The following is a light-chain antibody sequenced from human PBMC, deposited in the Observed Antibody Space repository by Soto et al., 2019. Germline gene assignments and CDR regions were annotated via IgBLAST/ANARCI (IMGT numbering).Light chain of an antibody. V-gene: IGLV1-44*01. CDR3: AAWDDSLNGFV. J-gene: IGLJ1*01. Sequence: QSALAQPPSLSGTPGQRVTMSCSGSSSNIGSTPVHWFQQFPGTAPKVLIHSNDKRPSGVPDRFSGSKSGTSASLAISGLQSEDEADYYCAAWDDSLNGFVFGIGTKVTVL. CDR1: SSNIGSTP. CDR2: SND.